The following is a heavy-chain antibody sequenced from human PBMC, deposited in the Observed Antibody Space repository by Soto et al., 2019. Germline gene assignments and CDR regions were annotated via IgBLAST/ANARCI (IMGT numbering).Heavy chain of an antibody. Sequence: QEQLLQSGAEVRKPGSSVKVSCKASGGTFNNYAVSWVRQAPGQGLEWMGGIIPMFETVNYAQRFQGRLTIAEDESTSTAYMEMTSLTSADPAIYLCARVLRTGKYGMAVWGQGTTVHVSS. V-gene: IGHV1-69*01. CDR3: ARVLRTGKYGMAV. CDR1: GGTFNNYA. J-gene: IGHJ6*02. CDR2: IIPMFETV. D-gene: IGHD2-15*01.